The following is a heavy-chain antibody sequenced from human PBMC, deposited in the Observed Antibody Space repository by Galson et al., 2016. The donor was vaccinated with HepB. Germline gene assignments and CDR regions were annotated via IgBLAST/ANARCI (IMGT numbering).Heavy chain of an antibody. CDR2: ISGHNDNT. J-gene: IGHJ4*02. V-gene: IGHV1-18*04. CDR3: SRGIYAGNGY. CDR1: GYNFMNHG. Sequence: SVKVSCKASGYNFMNHGISWVRQAPGQGLEWMGWISGHNDNTNYAQKFQGRVTMTTDSSKSTAYTELRSLKSDDTAVYYCSRGIYAGNGYWGQGTRVTVST. D-gene: IGHD4-23*01.